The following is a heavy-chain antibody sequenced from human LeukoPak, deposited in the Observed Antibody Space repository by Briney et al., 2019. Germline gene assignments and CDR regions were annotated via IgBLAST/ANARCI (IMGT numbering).Heavy chain of an antibody. Sequence: SETLSLTCTVSGGSINSDYWSWIRQPPGKGLQWIGYIYYSGITNYNPSLKSRVTISVDTSKNQFSLKLSSVTAADTAVYYCAREMATIPSFPNYFDYWGQGTLVTVSS. CDR2: IYYSGIT. CDR3: AREMATIPSFPNYFDY. CDR1: GGSINSDY. D-gene: IGHD5-24*01. V-gene: IGHV4-59*12. J-gene: IGHJ4*02.